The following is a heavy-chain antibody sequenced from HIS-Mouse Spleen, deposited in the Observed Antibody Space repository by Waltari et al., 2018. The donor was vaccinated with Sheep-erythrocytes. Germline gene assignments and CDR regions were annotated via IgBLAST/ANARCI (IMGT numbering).Heavy chain of an antibody. D-gene: IGHD1-26*01. CDR1: GFTFSSYS. CDR3: ARVASGATFDC. J-gene: IGHJ4*02. Sequence: EVQLVESGGGLVKPGGSLRLSCAASGFTFSSYSMNWVRQAPGKGLEGVSSISSSSSYRYYADSVKGRFTISRDNAKNSLYLQMNSLRAEDTAVYYCARVASGATFDCWGQGTLVTVSS. CDR2: ISSSSSYR. V-gene: IGHV3-21*01.